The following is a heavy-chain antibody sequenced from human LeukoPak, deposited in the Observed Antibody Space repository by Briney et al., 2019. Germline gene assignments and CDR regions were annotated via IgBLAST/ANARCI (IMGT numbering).Heavy chain of an antibody. D-gene: IGHD3-22*01. J-gene: IGHJ4*02. V-gene: IGHV1-18*01. CDR2: IDPTNGNT. Sequence: ASVKVSCTASGYTLTNYGISWVRQAPGQGLEWMAWIDPTNGNTNYAQDFRGRVTLTTDTSTRTAFMDLRSLRSDDTAVYHCYYYDSSGSFDSWGQGTLVTVSS. CDR1: GYTLTNYG. CDR3: YYYDSSGSFDS.